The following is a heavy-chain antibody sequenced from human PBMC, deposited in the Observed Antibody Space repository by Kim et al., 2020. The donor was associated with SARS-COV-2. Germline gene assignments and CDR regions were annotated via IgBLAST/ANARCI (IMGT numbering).Heavy chain of an antibody. CDR1: GFTFSSYS. J-gene: IGHJ5*02. D-gene: IGHD6-13*01. CDR2: ISSSSSYI. Sequence: GGSLRLSCAASGFTFSSYSMNWVRQAPGKGLEWVSSISSSSSYIYYADSVKGRFTISRDNAKNSLYLQMNSLRAEDTAVYYCARDAYSSSDNLGGGWFDPWGQGTLVTVSS. V-gene: IGHV3-21*01. CDR3: ARDAYSSSDNLGGGWFDP.